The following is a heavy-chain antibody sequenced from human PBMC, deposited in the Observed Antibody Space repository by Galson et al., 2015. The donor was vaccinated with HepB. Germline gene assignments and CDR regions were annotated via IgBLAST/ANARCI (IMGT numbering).Heavy chain of an antibody. V-gene: IGHV3-23*01. Sequence: SLRLSCAASGFTFTSHALSWVRQAPGKGLEWVSSISGSGGSTNHADSVKGRFTLSRDNSKNTMYLQMEGLRVEDTAVYYCVKDTSSTTGWYWVSWGQGTLVTVSS. J-gene: IGHJ5*02. D-gene: IGHD6-19*01. CDR2: ISGSGGST. CDR3: VKDTSSTTGWYWVS. CDR1: GFTFTSHA.